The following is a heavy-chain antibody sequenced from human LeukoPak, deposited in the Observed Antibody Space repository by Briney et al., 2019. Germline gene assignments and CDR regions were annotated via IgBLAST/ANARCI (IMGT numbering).Heavy chain of an antibody. CDR1: GFTFTDYT. V-gene: IGHV3-9*01. CDR3: AKDPTEYSSSWYGYFDY. J-gene: IGHJ4*02. CDR2: ISWNSGSI. Sequence: GGSLRLSCAASGFTFTDYTMHWVRQAPGKGLEWVSGISWNSGSIGYADSVKGRFTISRDNAKTSLYLQMNSLRAEDTALYYCAKDPTEYSSSWYGYFDYWGQGTLVTVSS. D-gene: IGHD6-13*01.